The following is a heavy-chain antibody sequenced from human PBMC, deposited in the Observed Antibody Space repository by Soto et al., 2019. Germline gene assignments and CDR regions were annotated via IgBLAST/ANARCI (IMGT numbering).Heavy chain of an antibody. CDR3: ARSPWDGGNSLFYYYVMDV. CDR1: RFTFSNYG. CDR2: IWYDGNNK. J-gene: IGHJ6*02. D-gene: IGHD2-21*02. V-gene: IGHV3-33*01. Sequence: GGSLRLSCAASRFTFSNYGMHWVRQAPGKGLEWVAVIWYDGNNKYYGDSVKGRFTISRDNSKNTLYLQMNSLRAEDTAVYYCARSPWDGGNSLFYYYVMDVWGQGTTVTVSS.